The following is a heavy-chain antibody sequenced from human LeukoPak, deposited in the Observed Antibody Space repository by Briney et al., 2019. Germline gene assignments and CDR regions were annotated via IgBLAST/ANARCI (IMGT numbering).Heavy chain of an antibody. D-gene: IGHD3-16*02. CDR3: ARFYDYVWGSYRSPAYDAFDI. Sequence: SQTLSLTCTVSGGSISSGGYYWSWIRQHPGKGVEWIGYIYYSGSTYYNPSRKSRVTISVDTSKNQFSLKLSSVTAADTAVYYCARFYDYVWGSYRSPAYDAFDIWGQGTMVTVSS. CDR1: GGSISSGGYY. V-gene: IGHV4-31*03. CDR2: IYYSGST. J-gene: IGHJ3*02.